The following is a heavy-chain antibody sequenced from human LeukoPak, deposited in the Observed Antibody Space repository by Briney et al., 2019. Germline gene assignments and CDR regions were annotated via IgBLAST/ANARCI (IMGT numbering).Heavy chain of an antibody. Sequence: ASVKVSCKASGYTFTSYYMHWVRQAPGQGLEWMGIINPSGGSTTYAQKFQGRVTMTRDTSTTTVYMELSSLRSEDTAVSYCARDTQGGYYYMDVWGKGTTVTVSS. J-gene: IGHJ6*03. V-gene: IGHV1-46*01. CDR2: INPSGGST. CDR3: ARDTQGGYYYMDV. D-gene: IGHD3-16*01. CDR1: GYTFTSYY.